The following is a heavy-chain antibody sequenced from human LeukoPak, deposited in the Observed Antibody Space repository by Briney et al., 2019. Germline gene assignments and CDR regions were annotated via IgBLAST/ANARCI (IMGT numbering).Heavy chain of an antibody. V-gene: IGHV4-34*01. J-gene: IGHJ5*02. CDR3: ARARGVTTLDNWFDP. Sequence: SETLSLTCAVYGGSFSGYYWSWIRQPPGKGLAWIGEINHSGSTNYNPSLKSRVTISVDTSKNQFSLKLSSVTAADTAVYYCARARGVTTLDNWFDPWGQGTLVTVSS. CDR1: GGSFSGYY. D-gene: IGHD4-23*01. CDR2: INHSGST.